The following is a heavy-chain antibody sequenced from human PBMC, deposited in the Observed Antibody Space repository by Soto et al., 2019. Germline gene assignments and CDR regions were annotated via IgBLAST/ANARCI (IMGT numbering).Heavy chain of an antibody. V-gene: IGHV4-34*01. D-gene: IGHD3-16*01. CDR1: GGSFSGYY. J-gene: IGHJ4*02. CDR3: ARGVLGPQDY. CDR2: INHSGST. Sequence: SETLSLTCAVYGGSFSGYYWSWIRQPPGKGLEWIGEINHSGSTNYNPSLKSRVTISVDTSKNQFSLKLSSVTAADTAVYYCARGVLGPQDYWGQGTLVTXS.